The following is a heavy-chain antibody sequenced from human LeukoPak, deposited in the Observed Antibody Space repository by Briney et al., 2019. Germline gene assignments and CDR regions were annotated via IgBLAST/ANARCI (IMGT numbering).Heavy chain of an antibody. V-gene: IGHV1-58*02. D-gene: IGHD3-22*01. CDR2: IVVGSGNT. CDR1: GFTFTSSA. CDR3: AGTYYYDSSGPGGDAFDI. Sequence: SVKVSCKASGFTFTSSAMRWVRQARGQRLEWIGWIVVGSGNTNYAQKFQERVTITRDMSTSTTYMELSSLRSEDTAVYYCAGTYYYDSSGPGGDAFDIWGQGTMVTVSS. J-gene: IGHJ3*02.